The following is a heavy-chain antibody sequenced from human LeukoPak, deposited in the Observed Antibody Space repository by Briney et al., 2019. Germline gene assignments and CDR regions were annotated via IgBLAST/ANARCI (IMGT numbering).Heavy chain of an antibody. CDR1: GGAISGTSYY. CDR2: VYHSGTT. CDR3: ATGRYLRFFDY. D-gene: IGHD3-16*02. J-gene: IGHJ4*02. Sequence: SETLSLTCTVSGGAISGTSYYWGWIRQSPGKGLEWIGSVYHSGTTYENPSLRSRVTLSVDTSKNQFSLKLNSVTAADTAVYYCATGRYLRFFDYWGQGTLVTVSS. V-gene: IGHV4-39*01.